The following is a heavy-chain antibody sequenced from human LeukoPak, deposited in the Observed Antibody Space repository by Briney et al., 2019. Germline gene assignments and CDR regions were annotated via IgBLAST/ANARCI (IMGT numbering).Heavy chain of an antibody. V-gene: IGHV4-59*08. CDR1: GGSISSYY. D-gene: IGHD6-6*01. CDR3: ARHEYTSSFWFDP. CDR2: IYYSGST. J-gene: IGHJ5*02. Sequence: SETLSLTCTVSGGSISSYYWSWIRQPPGKGLEWIGYIYYSGSTNYNPSLKSRLTISVDTSKNQFSLKLSSVTAPDTAVYYCARHEYTSSFWFDPWGQGTLVTVSS.